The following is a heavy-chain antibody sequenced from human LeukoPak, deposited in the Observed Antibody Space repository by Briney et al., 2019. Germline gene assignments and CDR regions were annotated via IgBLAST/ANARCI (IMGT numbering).Heavy chain of an antibody. CDR3: ARRGYSYAEIDY. CDR1: GFTFSSYW. D-gene: IGHD5-18*01. J-gene: IGHJ4*02. V-gene: IGHV3-7*01. Sequence: PGGSLRLSCAASGFTFSSYWMSWVRQAPGKGLEWVANIKQDGSNKYYADSVKGRFTISRDNSKNTLYLQMNSLRAEDTAVYYCARRGYSYAEIDYWGQGTLVTVSS. CDR2: IKQDGSNK.